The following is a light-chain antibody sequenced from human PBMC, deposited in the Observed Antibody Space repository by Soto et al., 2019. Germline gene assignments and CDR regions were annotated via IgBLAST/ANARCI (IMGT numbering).Light chain of an antibody. V-gene: IGKV3-15*01. J-gene: IGKJ1*01. CDR3: QQYGSIPWT. CDR1: QSISDT. Sequence: EIVMTQAPATMSVSPGGRATLSCRASQSISDTLAWYQQKPGQAPRLLIHGASTRATGFPARFSGSGSGTDFTLTISSLQSEDFAVYYCQQYGSIPWTFGQGTNVDVK. CDR2: GAS.